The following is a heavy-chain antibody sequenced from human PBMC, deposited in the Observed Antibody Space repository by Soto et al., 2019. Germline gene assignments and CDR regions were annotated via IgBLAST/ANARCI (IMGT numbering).Heavy chain of an antibody. V-gene: IGHV1-69*01. CDR1: GGTLSSYA. D-gene: IGHD4-17*01. CDR2: IIPIFGTA. J-gene: IGHJ6*02. CDR3: ARSHDYGDSEAYYYGMDV. Sequence: QVQLVQSGAEVKKPGSSVKVSCKASGGTLSSYALRWVRQAPGKGREWMGGIIPIFGTANYAQKFQGRVTITADESTSTAYMELSSLRSEDTAVYYCARSHDYGDSEAYYYGMDVWGQGTTVTVSS.